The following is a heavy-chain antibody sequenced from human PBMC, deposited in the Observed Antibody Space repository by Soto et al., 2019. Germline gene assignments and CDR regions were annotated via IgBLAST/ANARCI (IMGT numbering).Heavy chain of an antibody. J-gene: IGHJ6*02. V-gene: IGHV1-2*04. CDR3: ARDTWRRYCSSTSCGYYYYGMGV. CDR2: INPNSGGT. Sequence: ASVKVSCKASGYTFTGYYMHWVRQAPGQGLEWMGWINPNSGGTNYAQKFQGWATMTRDTSISTAYMELSRLRSDDTAVYYCARDTWRRYCSSTSCGYYYYGMGVWGQGTTVTVSS. CDR1: GYTFTGYY. D-gene: IGHD2-2*01.